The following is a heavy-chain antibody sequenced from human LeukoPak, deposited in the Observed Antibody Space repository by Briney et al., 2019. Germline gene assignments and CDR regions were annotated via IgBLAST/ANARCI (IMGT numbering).Heavy chain of an antibody. CDR2: MNPNSGNT. J-gene: IGHJ4*02. V-gene: IGHV1-8*01. CDR3: ASGIAVAGTRATDPFDY. D-gene: IGHD6-19*01. CDR1: GYTFTSYD. Sequence: APVKVSCKASGYTFTSYDINWVRQATGQGLEWMGWMNPNSGNTGYAQKFQGRVTMTRNTSISTAYMELSSLRSEDTAVYYCASGIAVAGTRATDPFDYWGQGTLVTVSS.